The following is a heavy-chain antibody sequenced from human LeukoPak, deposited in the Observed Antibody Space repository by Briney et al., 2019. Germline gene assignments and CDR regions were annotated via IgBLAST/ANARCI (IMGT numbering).Heavy chain of an antibody. CDR2: ISGSGDRT. CDR3: AKSGRGWYFVDY. D-gene: IGHD6-19*01. Sequence: GGSLRLSCAASGFTFSSYAMIWVRQAPGKGLEWISTISGSGDRTYYADSVKGRVTISRDSSKNTVYLQMNSLRAEDTAVYYCAKSGRGWYFVDYRGQGTLVTVSS. J-gene: IGHJ4*02. CDR1: GFTFSSYA. V-gene: IGHV3-23*01.